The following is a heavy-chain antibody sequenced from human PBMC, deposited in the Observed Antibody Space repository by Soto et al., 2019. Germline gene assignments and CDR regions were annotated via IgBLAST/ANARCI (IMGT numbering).Heavy chain of an antibody. J-gene: IGHJ3*02. CDR2: VSHSGKT. CDR3: ARPVSDSIFGGLIKIGAFEM. Sequence: QVQLQESGPGLVKPSGTLSLTCDVSSGSMNSSNWWSWVRQPPGKGLEWFGDVSHSGKTNYNPSLQSRISLSVDKSKNQFSRKLTSVIAADPAVYYCARPVSDSIFGGLIKIGAFEMWGQGTMVTVSS. D-gene: IGHD3-3*01. V-gene: IGHV4-4*02. CDR1: SGSMNSSNW.